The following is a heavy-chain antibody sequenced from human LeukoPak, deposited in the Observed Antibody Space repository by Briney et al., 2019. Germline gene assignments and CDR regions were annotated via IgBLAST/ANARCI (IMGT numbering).Heavy chain of an antibody. J-gene: IGHJ4*02. CDR2: INSDGSST. Sequence: GGSLRLSCAASGFTFSAYWMHWVRQSPGKGLVWVSRINSDGSSTDYADSVKGRFTISRDNAKNSLYLQMNSLRAEDMAVYYCAREVYYFDYWGQGTQVTVSS. CDR3: AREVYYFDY. CDR1: GFTFSAYW. V-gene: IGHV3-74*01.